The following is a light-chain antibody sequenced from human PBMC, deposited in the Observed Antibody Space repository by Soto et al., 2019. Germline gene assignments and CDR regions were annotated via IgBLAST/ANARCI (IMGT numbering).Light chain of an antibody. CDR1: QSISSY. J-gene: IGKJ4*01. CDR2: AAS. Sequence: DIQITQSPSSLSASVGDRVTITCRASQSISSYLNWYQQKPGKAPKLLIYAASSSQSGVPSRFSGSGSGTDFTLTISSLQPEDFATYYCQQSYSTPTFGGGTKVEIK. V-gene: IGKV1-39*01. CDR3: QQSYSTPT.